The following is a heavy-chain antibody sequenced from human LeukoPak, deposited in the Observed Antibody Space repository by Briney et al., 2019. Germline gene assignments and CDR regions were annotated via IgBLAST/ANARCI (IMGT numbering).Heavy chain of an antibody. CDR2: ISAYNGNT. CDR3: ARDVRGYRGYYYMDV. Sequence: GASVKVSCKASGYNFVGYYIHWVRQAPGQGLEWMGWISAYNGNTNYAQKLQGRVTMTTDTSTSTAYMELRSLRSDDTAVYYCARDVRGYRGYYYMDVWGKGTTVTVSS. J-gene: IGHJ6*03. CDR1: GYNFVGYY. D-gene: IGHD5-12*01. V-gene: IGHV1-18*04.